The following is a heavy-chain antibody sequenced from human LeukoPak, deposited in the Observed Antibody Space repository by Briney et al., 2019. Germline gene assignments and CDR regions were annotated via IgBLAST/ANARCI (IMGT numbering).Heavy chain of an antibody. CDR2: ISAYNGNT. Sequence: GASVKVSCKASNYTFIRYGISWVRQAPGQGLEWMGWISAYNGNTNYAQKLQGRVTMTTDTSTSTAYMELRSLRSDDTAVYYCARGVMITFGGVIVPYYFDYWGQGTLVTVSS. CDR3: ARGVMITFGGVIVPYYFDY. D-gene: IGHD3-16*02. CDR1: NYTFIRYG. J-gene: IGHJ4*02. V-gene: IGHV1-18*01.